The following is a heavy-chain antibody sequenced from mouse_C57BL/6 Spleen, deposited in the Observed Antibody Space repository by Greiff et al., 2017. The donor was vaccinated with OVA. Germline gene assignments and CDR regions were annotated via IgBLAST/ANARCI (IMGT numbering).Heavy chain of an antibody. D-gene: IGHD1-1*01. CDR1: GFTFSSYT. CDR2: ISGGGGNT. V-gene: IGHV5-9*01. J-gene: IGHJ3*01. CDR3: ASLGSSYGGFAY. Sequence: EVMLVESGGGLVKPGGSLKLSCAASGFTFSSYTMSWVRQTPEKRLEWVATISGGGGNTYYPDSVKGRFTISRDNAKNTLYLQMSSLRSEDTALYYCASLGSSYGGFAYWGQGTLVTVSA.